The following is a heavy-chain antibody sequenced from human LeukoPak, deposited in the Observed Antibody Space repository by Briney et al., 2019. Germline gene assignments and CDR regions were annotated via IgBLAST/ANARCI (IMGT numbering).Heavy chain of an antibody. CDR2: ISWDGGST. Sequence: PGGSLRLSCAASRFTFDDYAMHWVRQAPGKGLEWVSLISWDGGSTYYADSVKGRFTISRDNSKNSLYLQMNSLRAEDTALYYCAKGGYYDSSGYYHYFDYWGQGTLVTVSS. V-gene: IGHV3-43D*03. CDR3: AKGGYYDSSGYYHYFDY. D-gene: IGHD3-22*01. CDR1: RFTFDDYA. J-gene: IGHJ4*02.